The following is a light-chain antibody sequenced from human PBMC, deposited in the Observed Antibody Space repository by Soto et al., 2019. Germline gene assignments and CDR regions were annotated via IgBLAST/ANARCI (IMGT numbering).Light chain of an antibody. J-gene: IGLJ2*01. CDR1: SSNIGNNA. CDR3: AAWDDSLNGVV. CDR2: YDD. Sequence: QSVLTQPPSVSEAPRQRVTISCSGSSSNIGNNAVNWYQQLPGKAPKLLIYYDDLLPSGVSDRFSSSKSGTSASLAISGLQCEDEADYYCAAWDDSLNGVVFGGGTKLTVL. V-gene: IGLV1-36*01.